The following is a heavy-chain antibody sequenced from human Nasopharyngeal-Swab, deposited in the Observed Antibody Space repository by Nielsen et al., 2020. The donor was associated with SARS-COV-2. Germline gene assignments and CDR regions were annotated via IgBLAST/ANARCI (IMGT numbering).Heavy chain of an antibody. Sequence: SETLSLTCTVSGGSISSSSYYWSWIRQHPGKGLEWIGYIYYSGSTYYNPSLKSRVTISVDTSKNQFSLKLSSVTAADTAVYYCARDTGIAEQWLVRTVDAFDIWGQGTMVTVSS. J-gene: IGHJ3*02. CDR2: IYYSGST. D-gene: IGHD6-19*01. V-gene: IGHV4-31*03. CDR1: GGSISSSSYY. CDR3: ARDTGIAEQWLVRTVDAFDI.